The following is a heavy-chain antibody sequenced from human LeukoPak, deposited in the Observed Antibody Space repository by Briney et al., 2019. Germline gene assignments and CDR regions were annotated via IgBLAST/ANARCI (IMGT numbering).Heavy chain of an antibody. D-gene: IGHD5-12*01. CDR1: GGSFSGYY. J-gene: IGHJ4*02. V-gene: IGHV4-34*01. CDR3: ARVYSGYALY. CDR2: TNHSGST. Sequence: SETLSLTCAVYGGSFSGYYWSWIRQPPGKGLEWIGETNHSGSTNYNPSLKSRVTISVDTSKNQFSLKLSSVTAADTAVYYCARVYSGYALYWGQGTLVTVSP.